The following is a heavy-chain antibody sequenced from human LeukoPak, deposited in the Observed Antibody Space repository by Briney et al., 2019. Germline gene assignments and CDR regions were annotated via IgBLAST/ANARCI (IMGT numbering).Heavy chain of an antibody. CDR1: GGSIQTYY. J-gene: IGHJ3*02. CDR3: ATYRSESAFEM. CDR2: ISYTGSP. D-gene: IGHD3-16*01. V-gene: IGHV4-59*01. Sequence: QVQLQESRPGLVKPSATLSLSCTVSGGSIQTYYWSWIRQSPGKGLEWIGYISYTGSPHYNPSLKSRVTISVDTSRNQFSLKLSSVTAADTAVYYCATYRSESAFEMWGQGTMVTVSS.